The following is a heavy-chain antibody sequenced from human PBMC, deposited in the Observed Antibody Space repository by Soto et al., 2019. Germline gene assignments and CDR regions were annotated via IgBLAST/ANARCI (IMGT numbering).Heavy chain of an antibody. V-gene: IGHV3-43*01. Sequence: DVQLVESGGVVVQPGGSLRLSCAASGFTFDDYTMHWVRQAPGKGLEWVSLISWDGGSTYYADSVKGRFTISRDNSKNSLYLQMNSLRTEDTALYYCASTRSSSRAGDAFDIWGQGTMVTVSS. J-gene: IGHJ3*02. D-gene: IGHD6-13*01. CDR3: ASTRSSSRAGDAFDI. CDR2: ISWDGGST. CDR1: GFTFDDYT.